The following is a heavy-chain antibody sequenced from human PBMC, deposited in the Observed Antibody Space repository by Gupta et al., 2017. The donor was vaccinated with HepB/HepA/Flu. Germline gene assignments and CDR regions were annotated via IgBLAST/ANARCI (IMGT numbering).Heavy chain of an antibody. CDR3: ARGGEGMDV. CDR1: GSTSRVYD. Sequence: VQLGEHGGGLVQPGGSLRLTCAASGSTSRVYDMHWGRQATGKGLEWVSAIGTAGDTYYPGSVKGRFTISRENAKNSLYLQMNSLRAGDTAVYYCARGGEGMDVWGQGTTVTVSS. V-gene: IGHV3-13*01. CDR2: IGTAGDT. J-gene: IGHJ6*02. D-gene: IGHD3-10*01.